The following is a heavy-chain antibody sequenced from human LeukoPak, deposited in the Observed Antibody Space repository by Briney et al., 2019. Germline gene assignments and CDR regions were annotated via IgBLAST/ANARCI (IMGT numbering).Heavy chain of an antibody. CDR1: GGSISSYY. V-gene: IGHV4-34*01. CDR3: ARFRRGNYDSSGYYY. Sequence: PSETLSLTCTVSGGSISSYYWSWIRQPPGKGLEWIGEINHSGSTNYNPSLKSRVTISVDTSKNQFSLKLSSVTAADTAVYYCARFRRGNYDSSGYYYWGQGTLVTVSS. J-gene: IGHJ4*02. CDR2: INHSGST. D-gene: IGHD3-22*01.